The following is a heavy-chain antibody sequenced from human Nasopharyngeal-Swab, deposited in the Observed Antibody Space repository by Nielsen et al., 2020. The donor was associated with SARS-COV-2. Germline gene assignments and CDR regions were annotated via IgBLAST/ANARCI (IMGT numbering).Heavy chain of an antibody. Sequence: WIRQPPGKGLEWVAFIAHDASNEYYGDSVKGRFSISRDSSKNTLYLQMDILRGEDTAVYYCARDAPAHYGAFYWGRGTLVTVSS. CDR2: IAHDASNE. CDR3: ARDAPAHYGAFY. V-gene: IGHV3-30*03. D-gene: IGHD4-17*01. J-gene: IGHJ4*02.